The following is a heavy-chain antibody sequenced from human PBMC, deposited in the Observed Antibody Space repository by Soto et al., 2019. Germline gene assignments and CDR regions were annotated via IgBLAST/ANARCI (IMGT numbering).Heavy chain of an antibody. CDR1: GFAFGDYA. CDR2: ISGGGGII. V-gene: IGHV3-23*01. CDR3: TKGMDV. J-gene: IGHJ6*02. Sequence: PGGSLRLSCAASGFAFGDYAMTWVRQAPGKGLEWVSSISGGGGIIYYADSVKGRFSISRDNSKNTLYLQMNSLRAEDTALYYCTKGMDVWGQGTTVTVSS.